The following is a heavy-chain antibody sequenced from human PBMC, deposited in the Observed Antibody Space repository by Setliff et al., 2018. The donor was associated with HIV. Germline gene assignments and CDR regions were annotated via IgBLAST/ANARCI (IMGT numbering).Heavy chain of an antibody. CDR1: GGTFSIFS. J-gene: IGHJ2*01. CDR3: ARGHHFYWYFDL. V-gene: IGHV1-69*13. Sequence: GASVKVSCKTSGGTFSIFSITWVRQAPGQGLEWMGGIIPVFGPPNYAQRFQRRLTITADESTNTAYMELSSLKSEDTAVYYCARGHHFYWYFDLWGPGTLVTVSS. CDR2: IIPVFGPP.